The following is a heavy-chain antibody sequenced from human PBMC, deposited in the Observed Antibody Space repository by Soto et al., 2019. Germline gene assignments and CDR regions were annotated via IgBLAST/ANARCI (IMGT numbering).Heavy chain of an antibody. CDR3: ATCEHPRAYYYYMDV. J-gene: IGHJ6*03. CDR2: IYYSGST. Sequence: SETLSLTCTVSGGSISSSSYYWGWIRQPPGKGLEWIGSIYYSGSTYYNPSLKSRVTISVDTSKNQFSLKLSSVTAADTAVYYCATCEHPRAYYYYMDVWGKGTTVTVSS. CDR1: GGSISSSSYY. D-gene: IGHD1-26*01. V-gene: IGHV4-39*01.